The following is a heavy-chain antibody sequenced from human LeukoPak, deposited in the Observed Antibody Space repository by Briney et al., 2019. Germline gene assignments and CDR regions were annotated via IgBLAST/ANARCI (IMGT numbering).Heavy chain of an antibody. D-gene: IGHD1-14*01. J-gene: IGHJ4*01. CDR2: ISSSSSYI. CDR1: GFIFSSYS. CDR3: ATDKPEGWAKRIFDF. Sequence: GGSLRLSCAASGFIFSSYSMNWVRQAPGKGLEWVSSISSSSSYIYYADSVKGRFTISRDNAKNSLYLQMNSLRAEDTAVYYCATDKPEGWAKRIFDFWGQGTLVTGSS. V-gene: IGHV3-21*01.